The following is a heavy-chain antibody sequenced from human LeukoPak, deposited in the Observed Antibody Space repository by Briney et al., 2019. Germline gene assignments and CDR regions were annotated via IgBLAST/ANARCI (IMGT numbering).Heavy chain of an antibody. V-gene: IGHV3-30-3*01. CDR3: ARDRRADYYYYGMDV. J-gene: IGHJ6*02. Sequence: GGSLRLSCAASGFTFSSYAMHWVRQAPGKGLGWVAVISYDGSNKYYADSVKGRFTISRDNSKNTLYLQMNSLRAEDTAVYYCARDRRADYYYYGMDVWGQGTTVTVSS. D-gene: IGHD6-13*01. CDR2: ISYDGSNK. CDR1: GFTFSSYA.